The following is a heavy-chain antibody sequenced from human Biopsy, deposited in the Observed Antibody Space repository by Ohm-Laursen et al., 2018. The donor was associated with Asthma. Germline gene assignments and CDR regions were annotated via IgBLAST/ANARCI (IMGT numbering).Heavy chain of an antibody. V-gene: IGHV1-24*01. CDR3: ASDFPKDYVRYNFQF. J-gene: IGHJ4*02. CDR2: HDHEEGGT. Sequence: ASVKVSCKISGYILTDLSMHWVRQAPGQGLEWMGGHDHEEGGTVNARRFQGRVTMTEDTSTYTAYMELSSLSSDDTAVYYCASDFPKDYVRYNFQFWGQGTLVTVSS. CDR1: GYILTDLS. D-gene: IGHD4-17*01.